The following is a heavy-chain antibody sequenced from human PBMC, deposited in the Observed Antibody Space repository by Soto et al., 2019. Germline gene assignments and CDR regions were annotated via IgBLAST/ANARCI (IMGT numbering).Heavy chain of an antibody. CDR1: GFTFRSYS. Sequence: EVQLVESGGGLGKAGGSLRLSCAASGFTFRSYSMNWVRQDPGKGLGLVSSISSSSSYIYYADSVKGRFTISRDNAKNGLYLEMNSLSAEDTPVYYYATRYTLAGIKAFDYWGQRTLVTVS. V-gene: IGHV3-21*01. CDR2: ISSSSSYI. D-gene: IGHD6-19*01. CDR3: ATRYTLAGIKAFDY. J-gene: IGHJ4*02.